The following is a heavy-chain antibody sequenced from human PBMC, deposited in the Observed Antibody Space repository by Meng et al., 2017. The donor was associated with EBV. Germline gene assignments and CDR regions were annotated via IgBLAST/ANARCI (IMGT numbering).Heavy chain of an antibody. J-gene: IGHJ4*02. Sequence: VQSGQAGAGVKRPGSAVKVPCKASGGTFSSYAISWGRQAPGQGLEWMGGIIPILGIANYAQKFQGRVTITADKSTSTAYMELSSLRSEDTAVYYCARERPGGMATTPYFDYWGQGTLVTVSS. V-gene: IGHV1-69*10. CDR3: ARERPGGMATTPYFDY. CDR2: IIPILGIA. CDR1: GGTFSSYA. D-gene: IGHD5-24*01.